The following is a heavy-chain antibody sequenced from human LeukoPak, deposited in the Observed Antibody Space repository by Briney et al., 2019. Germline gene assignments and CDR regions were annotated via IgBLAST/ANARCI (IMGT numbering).Heavy chain of an antibody. CDR1: GGSFSGYY. V-gene: IGHV4-34*01. CDR3: ARGRNSGYRHFDY. CDR2: INHSGST. Sequence: SETLSLTCAVYGGSFSGYYWSWIRQPPGKGLEWIGEINHSGSTNYNPSLKSRVTISVDTSKNQFSLELSSVTAADTAVYYCARGRNSGYRHFDYWGQGTLVTVSS. D-gene: IGHD5-12*01. J-gene: IGHJ4*02.